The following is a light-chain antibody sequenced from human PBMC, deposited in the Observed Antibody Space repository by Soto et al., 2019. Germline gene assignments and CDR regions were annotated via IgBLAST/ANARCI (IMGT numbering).Light chain of an antibody. J-gene: IGLJ1*01. Sequence: QSALTQPRSASGSPGQSVTVSCTGTSSDVGAYDYVSWYQQHPGKAPKLIIYDVRKRPSGVPDRFSGSKSGNTASLTISGLQADDEADYYCCSYAGNFIYVFATGTKVTVL. CDR1: SSDVGAYDY. V-gene: IGLV2-11*01. CDR3: CSYAGNFIYV. CDR2: DVR.